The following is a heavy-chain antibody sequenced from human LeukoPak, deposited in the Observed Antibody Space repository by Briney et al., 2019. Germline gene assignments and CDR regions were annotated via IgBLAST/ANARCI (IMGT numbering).Heavy chain of an antibody. CDR1: GGSISSYY. Sequence: SETLSLTCTVSGGSISSYYWSWIRQPAGKGLEWIGYIYYSGSTNYNPSLKSRVTISVDTSKNQFSLKLSSVTAADTAVYYCARSRGAYYDFWSGYYDYWGQGTLVTVSS. CDR3: ARSRGAYYDFWSGYYDY. V-gene: IGHV4-59*01. J-gene: IGHJ4*02. CDR2: IYYSGST. D-gene: IGHD3-3*01.